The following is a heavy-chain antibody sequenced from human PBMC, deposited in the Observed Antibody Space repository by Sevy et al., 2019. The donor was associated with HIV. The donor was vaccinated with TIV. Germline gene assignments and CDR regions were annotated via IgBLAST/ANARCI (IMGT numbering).Heavy chain of an antibody. D-gene: IGHD2-8*02. CDR2: IRYDGSNE. CDR3: AKDRKVLLVVYAIPFYALDI. V-gene: IGHV3-30*02. Sequence: GGSLRLSCAASGFTFSNYGIHWVRQAPGKGLEWVAFIRYDGSNEYYVDSVKGRFTISRDNSKSTLYLQMNSLSAEDTAVYYCAKDRKVLLVVYAIPFYALDIWGQGTMVTVSS. J-gene: IGHJ3*02. CDR1: GFTFSNYG.